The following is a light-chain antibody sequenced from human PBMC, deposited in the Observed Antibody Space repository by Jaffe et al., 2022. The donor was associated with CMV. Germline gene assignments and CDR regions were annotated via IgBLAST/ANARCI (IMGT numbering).Light chain of an antibody. J-gene: IGLJ2*01. CDR1: SSDVGSYNL. CDR2: EVS. Sequence: QSALTQPASVSGSPGQSITISCTGTSSDVGSYNLVSWYQQHPGKAPKLMIYEVSKRPSGVSNRFSGSKSGNTASLTISGLQAEDEADYYCCSYAGSSTFVPFGGGTKLTVL. CDR3: CSYAGSSTFVP. V-gene: IGLV2-23*02.